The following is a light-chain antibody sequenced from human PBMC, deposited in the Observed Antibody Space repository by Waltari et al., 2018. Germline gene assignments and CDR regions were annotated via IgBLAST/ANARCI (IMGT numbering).Light chain of an antibody. Sequence: DIALTQSPATLSVSPGEGATLSCRASQSVSSNLAWYQQKPGQAPRLLIYGASTRATGSPARFSGSGSGTDFTLTISSMQSEDFAVYYCQQYKNWFWTFGQGTKVEI. CDR1: QSVSSN. CDR2: GAS. CDR3: QQYKNWFWT. J-gene: IGKJ1*01. V-gene: IGKV3-15*01.